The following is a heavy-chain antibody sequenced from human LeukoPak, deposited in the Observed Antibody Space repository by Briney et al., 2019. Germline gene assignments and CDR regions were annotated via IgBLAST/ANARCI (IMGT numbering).Heavy chain of an antibody. V-gene: IGHV1-2*02. Sequence: ASVKVSCKASGYTFTGYYMHWVRQAPGQGLEWMGWINPNSGGTNYAQKFHGRVTMTRDTSISTAYMELSRLRSDDTAVYYCARDERGDDAFDIWGQGTMVTVSS. CDR3: ARDERGDDAFDI. J-gene: IGHJ3*02. CDR1: GYTFTGYY. D-gene: IGHD1-1*01. CDR2: INPNSGGT.